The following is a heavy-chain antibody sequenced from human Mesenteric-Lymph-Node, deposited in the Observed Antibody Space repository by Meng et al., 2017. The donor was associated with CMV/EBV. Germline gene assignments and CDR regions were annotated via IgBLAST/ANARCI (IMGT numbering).Heavy chain of an antibody. CDR2: IRYDGSNK. D-gene: IGHD1-7*01. CDR1: GFTFSSYG. CDR3: AKDHLELLDY. J-gene: IGHJ4*02. Sequence: GESLKISCAASGFTFSSYGMHWVRQAPGKGLEWVAFIRYDGSNKYYADSVKGRFTISRDNSKNTLYLQMNSLRAEDTAVYYCAKDHLELLDYWGQGTLVTVSS. V-gene: IGHV3-30*02.